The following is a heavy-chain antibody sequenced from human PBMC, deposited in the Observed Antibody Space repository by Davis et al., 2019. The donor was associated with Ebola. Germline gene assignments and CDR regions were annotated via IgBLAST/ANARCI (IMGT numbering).Heavy chain of an antibody. J-gene: IGHJ5*02. Sequence: SETLSLTCTVSGGSISSSSYYWGWIRQPPGKGLEWIGSIYYSGSTYYNPSLKSRVTISVDTSKNQFSLKLSSVTAADTAVYYCARDLLWFGVSWGQGTLVTVSS. V-gene: IGHV4-39*02. D-gene: IGHD3-10*01. CDR1: GGSISSSSYY. CDR3: ARDLLWFGVS. CDR2: IYYSGST.